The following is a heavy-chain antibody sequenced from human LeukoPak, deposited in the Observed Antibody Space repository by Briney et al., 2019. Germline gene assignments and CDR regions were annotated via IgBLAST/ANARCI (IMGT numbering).Heavy chain of an antibody. CDR1: GFTFSSYG. J-gene: IGHJ4*02. CDR3: AKGIWGVDYYMDV. D-gene: IGHD3-10*01. V-gene: IGHV3-30*18. CDR2: ICYGGSNK. Sequence: GGSLRLSCAASGFTFSSYGMHWVRQAPGKGLEWVAVICYGGSNKYYADSVKGRFTISRDNSKNTLYLQMNSLRAEDTAVYYCAKGIWGVDYYMDVWGQGTLVTVSS.